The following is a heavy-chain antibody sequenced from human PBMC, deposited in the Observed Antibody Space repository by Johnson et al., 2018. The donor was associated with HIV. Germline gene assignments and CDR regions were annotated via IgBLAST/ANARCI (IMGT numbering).Heavy chain of an antibody. Sequence: QVQLVESGGGLVQPGGSLRLSCAASGFIFSKHTMYWVRQAPGKGLEWVALISNDGSNKYYADSVKGRFTISRDNSKNTLYLQMNSLRAEDTAVYYCASPPDAFDIWGQGTMVTVSS. V-gene: IGHV3-30-3*01. CDR2: ISNDGSNK. CDR3: ASPPDAFDI. J-gene: IGHJ3*02. CDR1: GFIFSKHT.